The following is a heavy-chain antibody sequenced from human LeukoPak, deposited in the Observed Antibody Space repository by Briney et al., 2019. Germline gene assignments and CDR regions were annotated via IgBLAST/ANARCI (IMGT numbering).Heavy chain of an antibody. V-gene: IGHV4-34*01. D-gene: IGHD3-3*01. CDR3: ARGVRRYDFWSGYYTGHPHFDY. CDR1: GGSFSGYY. J-gene: IGHJ4*02. Sequence: SETLSLTCAVYGGSFSGYYWSWLRQPPGKGLEWIGEINHSGSTNYNPSLKSRVTISVDTSKNQFSLKLSSVTAADTAVYYCARGVRRYDFWSGYYTGHPHFDYWGQGTLVTVSS. CDR2: INHSGST.